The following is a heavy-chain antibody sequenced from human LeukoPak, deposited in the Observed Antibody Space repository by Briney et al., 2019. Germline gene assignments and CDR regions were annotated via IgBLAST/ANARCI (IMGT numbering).Heavy chain of an antibody. CDR1: GFTFDDYA. J-gene: IGHJ3*02. CDR2: ISWNSGSI. CDR3: AKVTYYYDSSGYIGAFDI. Sequence: PGRSLRLSCAASGFTFDDYAMHWVRQAPGKGLEWVSGISWNSGSIGYADSVKGRFTISRDNAKNSLYPQMNSLRAEDTALYYCAKVTYYYDSSGYIGAFDIWGQGTMVTVSS. V-gene: IGHV3-9*01. D-gene: IGHD3-22*01.